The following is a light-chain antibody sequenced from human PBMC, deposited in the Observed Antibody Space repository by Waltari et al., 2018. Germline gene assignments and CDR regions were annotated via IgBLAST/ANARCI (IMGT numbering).Light chain of an antibody. CDR1: QGFGNS. Sequence: DIQMTQSPSSLSASVGDRVTITCRASQGFGNSLAWYQQKPGKAPNLLLYATSRLQSGVPSRFSGSGSGTDYTLTISSLQPEDCATYYCQQYSSTPWTFGQGAKVEIK. CDR2: ATS. V-gene: IGKV1-NL1*01. CDR3: QQYSSTPWT. J-gene: IGKJ1*01.